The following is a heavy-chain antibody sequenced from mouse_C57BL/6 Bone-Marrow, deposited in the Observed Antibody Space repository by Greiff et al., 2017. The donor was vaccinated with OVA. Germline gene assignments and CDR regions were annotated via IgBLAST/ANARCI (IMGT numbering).Heavy chain of an antibody. J-gene: IGHJ2*01. CDR2: IYPRSGNT. CDR3: ARGGAYYYGSSPY. CDR1: GYTFTSYG. V-gene: IGHV1-81*01. Sequence: VQLQQSGAELARPGASVKLSCKASGYTFTSYGISWVKQRTGQGVEWIGEIYPRSGNTYYNEKFKGKATLTADKSSSTAYMELRSLTSEDSAVYFCARGGAYYYGSSPYWGQGTTLTVSS. D-gene: IGHD1-1*01.